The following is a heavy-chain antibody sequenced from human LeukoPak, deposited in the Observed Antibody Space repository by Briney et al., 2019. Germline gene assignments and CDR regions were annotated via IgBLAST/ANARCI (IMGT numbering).Heavy chain of an antibody. Sequence: SGTLSLTCAVYGGSFSGYYWSWIRQPPGKGLEWIGEINHSGSTNYNPSLKSRVTISVDTSKNQFSLKLSSVTAADTAVYYCARGPSGYCSSTSCYNFDYWGQGTLVTVSS. J-gene: IGHJ4*02. D-gene: IGHD2-2*02. CDR1: GGSFSGYY. V-gene: IGHV4-34*01. CDR3: ARGPSGYCSSTSCYNFDY. CDR2: INHSGST.